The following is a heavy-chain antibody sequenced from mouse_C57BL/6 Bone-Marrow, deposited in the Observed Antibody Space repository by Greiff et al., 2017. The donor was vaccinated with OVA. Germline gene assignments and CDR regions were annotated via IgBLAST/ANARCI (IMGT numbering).Heavy chain of an antibody. V-gene: IGHV1-19*01. CDR2: INPYNGGT. D-gene: IGHD3-2*02. CDR1: GYTFTDYY. CDR3: ARGTQPYAMDY. J-gene: IGHJ4*01. Sequence: EVKLVESGPVLVKPGASVKMSCKASGYTFTDYYMNWVKQSHGKSLEWIGVINPYNGGTSYNQKFKGKATLTVDKSSSTAYMELNSLTSEDSAVYYCARGTQPYAMDYWGQGTSVTVSS.